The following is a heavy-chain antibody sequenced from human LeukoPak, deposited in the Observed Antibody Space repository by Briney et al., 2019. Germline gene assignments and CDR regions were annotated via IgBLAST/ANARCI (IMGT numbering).Heavy chain of an antibody. CDR1: GYTFTSYD. J-gene: IGHJ3*02. Sequence: ASVKVSCKASGYTFTSYDINWVRRATGQGLEWMGWMNPNSGNTGYAQKFQGRVTITRNTSISTAYMELSSLRSEDTAVYYCASNTYYDFWSGYSDAFDIWGQGTMVTVSS. CDR3: ASNTYYDFWSGYSDAFDI. D-gene: IGHD3-3*01. CDR2: MNPNSGNT. V-gene: IGHV1-8*03.